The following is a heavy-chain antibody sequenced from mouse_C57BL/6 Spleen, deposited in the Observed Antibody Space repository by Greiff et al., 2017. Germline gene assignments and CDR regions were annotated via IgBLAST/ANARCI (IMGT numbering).Heavy chain of an antibody. CDR1: GYTFTSYW. Sequence: VKLQQPGAELVMPGASVKLYCKASGYTFTSYWMHWVKQRPGQGLEWIGEIDPSDSYTNYNQKFKGKSTLTVDKSSSTAYMQLSSLTSEDSAVYYCARSTVVAYYFDYWGQGTTLTVSS. D-gene: IGHD1-1*01. CDR3: ARSTVVAYYFDY. J-gene: IGHJ2*01. CDR2: IDPSDSYT. V-gene: IGHV1-69*01.